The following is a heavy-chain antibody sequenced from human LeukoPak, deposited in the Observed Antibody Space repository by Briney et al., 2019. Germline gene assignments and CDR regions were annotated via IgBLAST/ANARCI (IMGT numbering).Heavy chain of an antibody. CDR3: ARGDYMTMVRGAPRYYYGRDV. Sequence: PSETLSLTCAVYGGSFSGYYWSWIRQPPGKGLEWIGEINHSGSTNYNPSLKSRVTISVDTSKNQFSLKLSSVTAADTAVYYCARGDYMTMVRGAPRYYYGRDVWGQGTTVTVSS. D-gene: IGHD3-10*01. V-gene: IGHV4-34*01. CDR1: GGSFSGYY. CDR2: INHSGST. J-gene: IGHJ6*02.